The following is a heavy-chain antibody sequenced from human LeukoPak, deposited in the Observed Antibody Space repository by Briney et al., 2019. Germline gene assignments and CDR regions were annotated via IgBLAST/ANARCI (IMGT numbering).Heavy chain of an antibody. CDR3: AREVLDMDYYYYGMDV. CDR2: IGVSSSLV. Sequence: GGSLRLSCVASGFTFSSYSLNWVRQAPGKGLEWVSYIGVSSSLVRYADSVKGRFTISRDNAKNSLYLQMDSLRAEDTAVYYCAREVLDMDYYYYGMDVWGQGTTVTVSS. D-gene: IGHD4/OR15-4a*01. V-gene: IGHV3-48*01. J-gene: IGHJ6*02. CDR1: GFTFSSYS.